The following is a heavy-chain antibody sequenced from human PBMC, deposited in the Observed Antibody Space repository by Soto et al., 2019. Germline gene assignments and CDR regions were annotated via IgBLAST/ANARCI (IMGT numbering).Heavy chain of an antibody. CDR2: IIPIFGTS. CDR1: GGTFSTYA. Sequence: SVKVSCKASGGTFSTYAISWVRQAPGEGLEWMGGIIPIFGTSNYAQKFQGRVTITADESTSTAYVELSSLRSEDTAVYYCARERPPTGYYYDISGQPLEYWGEGKIVNVSA. J-gene: IGHJ4*02. CDR3: ARERPPTGYYYDISGQPLEY. V-gene: IGHV1-69*13. D-gene: IGHD3-22*01.